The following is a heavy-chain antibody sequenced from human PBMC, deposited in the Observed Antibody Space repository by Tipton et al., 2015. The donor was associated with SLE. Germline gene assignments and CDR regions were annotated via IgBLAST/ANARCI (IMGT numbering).Heavy chain of an antibody. Sequence: TLSLTCAVSGDSFSGYYWTWIHQPPGEGLEWIGVINHIGSANYNPSLKSRVTISVDTSKNQSSLKLTYLTAADTAVYYCALVVDDGNNQDWGQGTVVTVSS. J-gene: IGHJ4*02. D-gene: IGHD5-24*01. CDR3: ALVVDDGNNQD. V-gene: IGHV4-34*01. CDR2: INHIGSA. CDR1: GDSFSGYY.